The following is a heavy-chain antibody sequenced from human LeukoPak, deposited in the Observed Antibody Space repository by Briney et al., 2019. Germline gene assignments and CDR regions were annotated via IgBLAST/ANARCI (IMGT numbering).Heavy chain of an antibody. CDR3: ARGSSSGLWISDY. CDR1: GYTFTSYY. Sequence: ASVKVSCKASGYTFTSYYMHWVRQGPGQGLEWMGIINPSGGSTSYAQKFQGRVTMTRDTSISTAYMELSRLRSDDTAVYYCARGSSSGLWISDYWGQGTLVTVSS. CDR2: INPSGGST. V-gene: IGHV1-46*01. J-gene: IGHJ4*02. D-gene: IGHD6-6*01.